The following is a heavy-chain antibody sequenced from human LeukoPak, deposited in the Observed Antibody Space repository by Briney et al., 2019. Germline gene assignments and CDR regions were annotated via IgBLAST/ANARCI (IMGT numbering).Heavy chain of an antibody. J-gene: IGHJ4*02. CDR2: INAGNGNT. Sequence: GASVKVSCKASGYTFTSYAMHWVRQAPGQRLEWMGWINAGNGNTKYSQKFQGRVTITRDTSASTAYMELSSLRSEDTAVYYCARNGEMATHLGADYWGQGTLVTVSS. V-gene: IGHV1-3*01. CDR1: GYTFTSYA. CDR3: ARNGEMATHLGADY. D-gene: IGHD5-24*01.